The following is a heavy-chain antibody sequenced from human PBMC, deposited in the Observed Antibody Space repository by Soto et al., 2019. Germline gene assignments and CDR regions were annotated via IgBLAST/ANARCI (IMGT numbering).Heavy chain of an antibody. V-gene: IGHV1-8*01. Sequence: QVQLVQSGAEVKEPGASVKVSCRASGYTFSNYDMNWVRQATGQGPEWIGWMNPNTGDTGYAQKFQGRVTMTRDISTNTAYMELSSLRDEDTAVYYCAKVSRRGASIDYDYWGQGTVVTVSS. CDR3: AKVSRRGASIDYDY. CDR1: GYTFSNYD. J-gene: IGHJ4*02. CDR2: MNPNTGDT. D-gene: IGHD3-22*01.